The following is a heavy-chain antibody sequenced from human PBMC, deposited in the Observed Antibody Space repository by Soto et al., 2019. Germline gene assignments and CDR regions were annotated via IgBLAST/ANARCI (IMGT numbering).Heavy chain of an antibody. CDR3: ATAEYDTYDILTGHDY. V-gene: IGHV4-34*01. J-gene: IGHJ4*02. D-gene: IGHD3-9*01. Sequence: QVQLQQWGAGLLKPSETLSLTCAVYGGSFSGYYWSWIRQPPGKGLEWSGEINHSGSTNYNPSLKSRVTISVDTSKNQFSLKLSSVTAADTAVYYCATAEYDTYDILTGHDYWGQGTLVTVSS. CDR1: GGSFSGYY. CDR2: INHSGST.